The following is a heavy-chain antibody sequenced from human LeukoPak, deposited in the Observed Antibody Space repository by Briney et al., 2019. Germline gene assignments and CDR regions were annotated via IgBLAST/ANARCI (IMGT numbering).Heavy chain of an antibody. J-gene: IGHJ4*02. V-gene: IGHV3-48*01. CDR3: ARDKDWSFDY. CDR1: GFIFSDYS. CDR2: IRGGDSI. Sequence: QPGGSLRLSCAASGFIFSDYSFNWVRQAPGKGLEWVSYIRGGDSISYAESVKGRFTISRDNAKNSLSLQMNSLRAEDTAIYYCARDKDWSFDYWGQGTLVTVSS. D-gene: IGHD3/OR15-3a*01.